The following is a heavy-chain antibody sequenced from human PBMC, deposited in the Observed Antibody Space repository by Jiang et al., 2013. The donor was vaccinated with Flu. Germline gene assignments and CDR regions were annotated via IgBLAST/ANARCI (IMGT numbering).Heavy chain of an antibody. CDR2: INHSGST. D-gene: IGHD6-13*01. Sequence: LLKPSETLSLTCAVYGGSFSGYYWSWIRQPPGKGLEWIGEINHSGSTNYNPSLKSRVTISVDTSKNQFSLKLSSVTAADTAVYYCASTTQGSSSPPEGWFDPWGQGTLVTVSS. CDR3: ASTTQGSSSPPEGWFDP. CDR1: GGSFSGYY. J-gene: IGHJ5*02. V-gene: IGHV4-34*01.